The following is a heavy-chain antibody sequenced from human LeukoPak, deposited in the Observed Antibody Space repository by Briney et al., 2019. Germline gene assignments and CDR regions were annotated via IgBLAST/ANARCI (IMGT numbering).Heavy chain of an antibody. Sequence: SETLSLTCAVSGGSISSGGYYWSWIRQPPGKGLEWIGYIYYSGSTNYNPSLKSRVTISVDTSKNQFSLKLSSVTAADTAVYYCARSDLMVRGVITPSDAFDIWGQGTMVTVSS. CDR2: IYYSGST. CDR1: GGSISSGGYY. D-gene: IGHD3-10*01. J-gene: IGHJ3*02. V-gene: IGHV4-61*08. CDR3: ARSDLMVRGVITPSDAFDI.